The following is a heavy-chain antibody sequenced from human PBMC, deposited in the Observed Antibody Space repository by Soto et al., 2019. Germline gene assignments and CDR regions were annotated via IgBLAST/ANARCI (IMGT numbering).Heavy chain of an antibody. CDR3: ARGWFGPEV. CDR2: IDNAGTDS. J-gene: IGHJ6*04. Sequence: EVQLVESGGGLVQPGGSLRLSCAASGFTLSGRSMHWVRQAPGKGLVWVSGIDNAGTDSTYADSVKGRFTSSRDNAKNMLYLQMTSRRVDDTSLYYCARGWFGPEVWGKGTTVTVSS. CDR1: GFTLSGRS. V-gene: IGHV3-74*01. D-gene: IGHD3-10*01.